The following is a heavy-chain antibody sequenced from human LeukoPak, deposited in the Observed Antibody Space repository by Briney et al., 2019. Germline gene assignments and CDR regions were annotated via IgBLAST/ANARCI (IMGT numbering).Heavy chain of an antibody. Sequence: VASVKVSCKASGYTFTGYYMHWVRQAPGQGLEWMGWINPNSGGTNYAQKFQGRVTMTRDTSISTAYMELSRLRSDGTAVYYCARGPYSSSSGWFDPWGEGTLVTVSS. CDR3: ARGPYSSSSGWFDP. D-gene: IGHD6-6*01. V-gene: IGHV1-2*02. J-gene: IGHJ5*02. CDR2: INPNSGGT. CDR1: GYTFTGYY.